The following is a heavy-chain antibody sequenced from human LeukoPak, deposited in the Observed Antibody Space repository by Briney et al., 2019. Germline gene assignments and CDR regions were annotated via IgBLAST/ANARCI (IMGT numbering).Heavy chain of an antibody. Sequence: SETLSLTCTVSGGSISSSNYYWGWIRQPPGKGLEWIGSIYYSGSTYYNPSLESRVTISVDTSNNEFSLKLSSVTAADTAVYYCARGEGLWLLYPFDYWGQGTLVTVSS. CDR2: IYYSGST. CDR1: GGSISSSNYY. CDR3: ARGEGLWLLYPFDY. D-gene: IGHD3-3*01. J-gene: IGHJ4*02. V-gene: IGHV4-39*01.